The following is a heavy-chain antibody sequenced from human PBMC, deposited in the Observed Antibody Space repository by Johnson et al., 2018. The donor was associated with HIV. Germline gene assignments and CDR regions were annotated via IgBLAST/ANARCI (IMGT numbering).Heavy chain of an antibody. CDR3: AKDRNYDILSI. CDR2: IRYDGDIT. D-gene: IGHD3-9*01. J-gene: IGHJ3*02. V-gene: IGHV3-30*02. Sequence: QMLLVESGGGVVQPGGSLRLSCAASGFTFSNYGMHWVRQAPGKGLEWVAFIRYDGDITYYVDSVKGRFTISRDNSKNTLYLQMNSLRAEDTAVYYCAKDRNYDILSIWGQGTMLTVSS. CDR1: GFTFSNYG.